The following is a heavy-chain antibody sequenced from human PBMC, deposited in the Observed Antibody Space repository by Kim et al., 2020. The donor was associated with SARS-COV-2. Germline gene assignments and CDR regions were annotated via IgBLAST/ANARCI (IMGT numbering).Heavy chain of an antibody. D-gene: IGHD5-18*01. CDR3: ARGKYRDWFDP. CDR2: INHSGST. CDR1: GGSFSGYY. V-gene: IGHV4-34*01. Sequence: SETLSLTCAVYGGSFSGYYWSWIRQPPGKGLEWIGEINHSGSTNYNPSLKSRVTISVDTSKNQFSLKLSSVTAADTAVYYCARGKYRDWFDPWGQGTLVT. J-gene: IGHJ5*02.